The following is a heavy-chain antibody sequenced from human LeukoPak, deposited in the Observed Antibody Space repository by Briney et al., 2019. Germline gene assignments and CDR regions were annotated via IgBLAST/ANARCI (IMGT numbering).Heavy chain of an antibody. Sequence: SETLSLTCAVSGYSISSGYYWGWIRQPPGKGLEWIGSIYHSGSTYYNPSLKSRITITVDTSKNQFSLKLSSVTAADTAVYYCARWDSGEWFHDAFDIWGQGTMVTVSS. CDR2: IYHSGST. V-gene: IGHV4-38-2*01. J-gene: IGHJ3*02. D-gene: IGHD3-3*01. CDR3: ARWDSGEWFHDAFDI. CDR1: GYSISSGYY.